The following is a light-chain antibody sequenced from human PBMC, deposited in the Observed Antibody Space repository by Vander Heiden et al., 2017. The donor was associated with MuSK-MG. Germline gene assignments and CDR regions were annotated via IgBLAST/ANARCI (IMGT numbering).Light chain of an antibody. Sequence: SHDLTQPPAVSVSPGQTASITCSGDKLEDKYVSWYQQKPGQSPVLVIYQDTKRPSGIPERFSGSNSGNTATLTISGTQAMDAADYYCQAWDSSTPVVFGGGTKLTVL. CDR1: KLEDKY. V-gene: IGLV3-1*01. CDR2: QDT. CDR3: QAWDSSTPVV. J-gene: IGLJ2*01.